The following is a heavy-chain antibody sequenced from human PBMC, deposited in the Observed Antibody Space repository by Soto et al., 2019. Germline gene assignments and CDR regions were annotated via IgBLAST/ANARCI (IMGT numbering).Heavy chain of an antibody. D-gene: IGHD3-16*01. Sequence: PSQTLSLISAISGDSVSGNSDAWNWIRQSPSGGLERLGRTYYRSRWYNDYAVSVKSRITVTPDTSKNQFSLHLNSVSPEDTAVYYCARECPYYVIIDSYLYYWGQGALVTDYS. CDR2: TYYRSRWYN. CDR1: GDSVSGNSDA. CDR3: ARECPYYVIIDSYLYY. V-gene: IGHV6-1*01. J-gene: IGHJ4*02.